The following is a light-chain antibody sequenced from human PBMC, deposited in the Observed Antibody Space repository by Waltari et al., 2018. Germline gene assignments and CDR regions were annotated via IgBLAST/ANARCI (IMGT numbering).Light chain of an antibody. Sequence: DIQLTQSPPTLSASVGDRVTTTCRASQSIADWLAWYQQKPGKAPKLLIYKASSVDMGVPSRFSGSGSGTEFTLTISSLQPDDFATYHCQQYASYPYTFGQGTKLEIK. CDR2: KAS. V-gene: IGKV1-5*03. CDR3: QQYASYPYT. J-gene: IGKJ2*01. CDR1: QSIADW.